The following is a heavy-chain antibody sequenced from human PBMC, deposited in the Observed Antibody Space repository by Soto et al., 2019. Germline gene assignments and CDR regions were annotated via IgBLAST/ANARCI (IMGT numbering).Heavy chain of an antibody. J-gene: IGHJ4*02. CDR3: TRGYDYVWGVY. CDR1: GFTFKNFA. CDR2: INSDGSST. Sequence: GGSLRLSCAASGFTFKNFAMSWVRQAPGKGLEWVSRINSDGSSTSYADSVKGRFTISRDNAKNTLYLQMNSLRAEDTAVYYCTRGYDYVWGVYWGQGTLVTVSS. V-gene: IGHV3-74*01. D-gene: IGHD3-16*01.